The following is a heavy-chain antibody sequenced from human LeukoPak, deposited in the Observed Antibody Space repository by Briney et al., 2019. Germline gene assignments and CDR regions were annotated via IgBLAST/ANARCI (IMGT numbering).Heavy chain of an antibody. CDR3: VRGEVYSASRFVGDLLDF. J-gene: IGHJ4*02. V-gene: IGHV3-48*02. CDR2: ITRTSNTI. D-gene: IGHD4-17*01. Sequence: PGGSLRLSCVTSGFTLSDYNMNWVRQAPGKGLEWDSYITRTSNTIYYGDSVKGRFTVSRDNTKNSVYLRMNSLGDEDTAVYYCVRGEVYSASRFVGDLLDFWGQGTLVTVSS. CDR1: GFTLSDYN.